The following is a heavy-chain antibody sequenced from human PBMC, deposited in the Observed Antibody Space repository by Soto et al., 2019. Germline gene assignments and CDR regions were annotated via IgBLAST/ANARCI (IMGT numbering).Heavy chain of an antibody. D-gene: IGHD2-21*02. Sequence: QVQLQESGPGLVKPSQTLSLTCNVYGGSISSGDYYWSWIRQPPGKGLEWIGYTYYSGDTYYNPSLTSRVSISVDTSKNQFSLKLSSVTAADTAVYYCTTAYCGGDCPWGQGTRVTVSS. V-gene: IGHV4-30-4*01. CDR3: TTAYCGGDCP. CDR1: GGSISSGDYY. CDR2: TYYSGDT. J-gene: IGHJ5*02.